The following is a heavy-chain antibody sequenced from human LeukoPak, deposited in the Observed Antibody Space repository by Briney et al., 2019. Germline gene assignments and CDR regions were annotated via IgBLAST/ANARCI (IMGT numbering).Heavy chain of an antibody. D-gene: IGHD3-10*01. V-gene: IGHV4-59*01. CDR3: ARVGHYYGSGSYYNDYYYYYMDV. J-gene: IGHJ6*03. CDR1: GGSISSYY. Sequence: SETLSLTCTVSGGSISSYYWSWIRQPPGKGLEWIGYIYYSGSTNYNPSLKSRVTISVDTSKNQFSLKLSSVTAADTAVYYCARVGHYYGSGSYYNDYYYYYMDVWGKGTTVTVSS. CDR2: IYYSGST.